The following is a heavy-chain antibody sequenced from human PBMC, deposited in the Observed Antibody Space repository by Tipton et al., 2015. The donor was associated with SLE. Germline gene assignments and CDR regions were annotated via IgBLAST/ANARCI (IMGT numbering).Heavy chain of an antibody. J-gene: IGHJ4*02. CDR1: GASTREYY. V-gene: IGHV4-4*08. CDR2: LYTSGTT. CDR3: ARMRSRHFDS. Sequence: LRLSCPVSGASTREYYGGWIRQPPGKGLEWVASLYTSGTTNYNPSLKSRVTIAVDTSKNQFSLKVRSVTAADTAVYYCARMRSRHFDSWGQGTLVTVSS.